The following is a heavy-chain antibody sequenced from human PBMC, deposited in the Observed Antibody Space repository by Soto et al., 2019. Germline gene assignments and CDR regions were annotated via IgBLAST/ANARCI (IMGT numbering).Heavy chain of an antibody. J-gene: IGHJ4*02. D-gene: IGHD5-18*01. Sequence: ASVTLSLTCTVSCGSVNSGSSYWSWIRQPPGKGLEWIGYIYYSGSTNYNSSLTSRVTIAADTSKNQFSLRLSSVTAADMAVYYCARVRGYSYGYDPRYYFDYWGQGILVTVS. CDR1: CGSVNSGSSY. CDR2: IYYSGST. CDR3: ARVRGYSYGYDPRYYFDY. V-gene: IGHV4-61*01.